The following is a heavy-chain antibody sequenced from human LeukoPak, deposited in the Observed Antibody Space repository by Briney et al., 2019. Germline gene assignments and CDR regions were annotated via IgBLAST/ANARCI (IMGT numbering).Heavy chain of an antibody. J-gene: IGHJ6*03. Sequence: GGSLRLSCAASEFTFCDYYMSWVRQAPGKGRAWVSYISSTSSTRYYADSVKGRFTISRDNAKNSLYLQMNSLSPDDSAVYFCAKDPYSGNYGNYYYYYMDVWGKGTTVTISS. CDR1: EFTFCDYY. D-gene: IGHD1-26*01. CDR2: ISSTSSTR. V-gene: IGHV3-11*04. CDR3: AKDPYSGNYGNYYYYYMDV.